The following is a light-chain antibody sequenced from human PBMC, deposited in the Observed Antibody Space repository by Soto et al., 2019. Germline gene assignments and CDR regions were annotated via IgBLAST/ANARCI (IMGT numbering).Light chain of an antibody. CDR2: DVS. J-gene: IGLJ2*01. CDR1: SSDVGGSDY. Sequence: QSALTQPASVSGSPGQSITISCIGTSSDVGGSDYVSWYQQHPGKAPKLVIYDVSNRPSGVSDRFSGSKSGNTASLTISGLQAEDEADYGCCSYTRSNSLVLFGGGTKVTVL. CDR3: CSYTRSNSLVL. V-gene: IGLV2-14*01.